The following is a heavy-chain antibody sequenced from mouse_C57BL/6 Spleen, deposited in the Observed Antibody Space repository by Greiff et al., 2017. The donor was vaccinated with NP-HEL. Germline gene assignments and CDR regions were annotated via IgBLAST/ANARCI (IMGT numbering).Heavy chain of an antibody. CDR3: TRGDYEDY. V-gene: IGHV1-15*01. D-gene: IGHD2-4*01. Sequence: VKLQESGAELVRPGASVTLSCKASGYTFTDYEMHWVKQTPVHGLEWIGAIDPETGGTAYNQKFKGKAILTADKSSSTAYMELRSLTSEDSAVYYCTRGDYEDYWGQGTTLTVSS. CDR2: IDPETGGT. CDR1: GYTFTDYE. J-gene: IGHJ2*01.